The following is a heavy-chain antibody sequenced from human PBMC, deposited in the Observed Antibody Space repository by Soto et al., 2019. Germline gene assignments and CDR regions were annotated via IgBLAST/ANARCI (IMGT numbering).Heavy chain of an antibody. CDR3: ARALFSFGLPLDY. Sequence: QVQLQESGPGLVKPSQTLSLTCTVSGGSISSGDYYWSWIRQPPGKGLEWIGYIYYSGSTYYNPSLKSRVXXSXAXXKNQFSLKLSSVTAADTAVYYCARALFSFGLPLDYWGQGTLVTVSS. V-gene: IGHV4-30-4*01. CDR1: GGSISSGDYY. D-gene: IGHD3-16*01. J-gene: IGHJ4*02. CDR2: IYYSGST.